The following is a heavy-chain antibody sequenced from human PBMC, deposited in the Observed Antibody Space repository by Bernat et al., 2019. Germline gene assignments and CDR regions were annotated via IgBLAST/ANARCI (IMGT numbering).Heavy chain of an antibody. J-gene: IGHJ4*02. V-gene: IGHV4-61*01. Sequence: QVQLQESGPGLVKPSETLSLTCTVSGGSVSSGSYYWSWIRQPPGKGLEWIGYIYYSGSTNYNPSLKSRVTISVETSKNQFSLKLSSVTAADTAVYYCARMYSSGWLDYWGQGTLVTVSS. D-gene: IGHD6-19*01. CDR1: GGSVSSGSYY. CDR2: IYYSGST. CDR3: ARMYSSGWLDY.